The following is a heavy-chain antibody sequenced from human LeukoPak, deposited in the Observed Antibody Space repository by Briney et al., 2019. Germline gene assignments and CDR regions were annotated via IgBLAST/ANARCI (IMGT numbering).Heavy chain of an antibody. V-gene: IGHV3-23*01. CDR1: GFTFSSYA. D-gene: IGHD6-13*01. CDR2: ISGSGGST. Sequence: PGGSLRLSCAASGFTFSSYAMSWVRQAPGKGLEWVSAISGSGGSTYYADPVKGRFTISRGNSKNTLYLQMNSLRAEDTAVYYCAKDPSSWYEGSFDYWGQGTLVTVSS. J-gene: IGHJ4*02. CDR3: AKDPSSWYEGSFDY.